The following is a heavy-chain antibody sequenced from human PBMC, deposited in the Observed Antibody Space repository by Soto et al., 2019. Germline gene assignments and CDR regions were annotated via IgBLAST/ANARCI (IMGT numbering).Heavy chain of an antibody. J-gene: IGHJ4*02. CDR2: VSGSGTV. CDR3: ARDQVGFDY. CDR1: RTSISSSY. V-gene: IGHV4-59*01. Sequence: PSETLSLTCTVSRTSISSSYWSWIRRPPGKGLEWIGYVSGSGTVSYNPSLKSRVTISADASKNQVSLRLTSVTAADTAVYYCARDQVGFDYWVPGIMVTAPQ.